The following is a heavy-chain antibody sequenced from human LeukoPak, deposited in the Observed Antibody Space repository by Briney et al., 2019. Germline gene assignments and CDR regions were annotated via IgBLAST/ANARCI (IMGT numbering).Heavy chain of an antibody. J-gene: IGHJ3*02. Sequence: SETLLLTCTVSGGSISSYYWSWIRQPPGKGLEWIGYIYYSGSTNYNPSLKSRVTISVDTSKNQFSLKLSSVTAADTAVYYCARDPPYYYDSSGSPRAFDIWGQGTMVTVSS. D-gene: IGHD3-22*01. CDR3: ARDPPYYYDSSGSPRAFDI. CDR1: GGSISSYY. V-gene: IGHV4-59*01. CDR2: IYYSGST.